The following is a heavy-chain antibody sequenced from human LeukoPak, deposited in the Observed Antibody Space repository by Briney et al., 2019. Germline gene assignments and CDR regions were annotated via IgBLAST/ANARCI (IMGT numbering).Heavy chain of an antibody. D-gene: IGHD6-19*01. J-gene: IGHJ4*02. CDR1: GGSISSYY. CDR2: IYYSGSI. V-gene: IGHV4-59*01. CDR3: ARVGIAVAGIFDY. Sequence: PSETLSLTCTVSGGSISSYYWSWIRQPPGKGLEWIGYIYYSGSINYNPSLKSRVTISVDTSKNQFSLKLSSVTAADTAVYYCARVGIAVAGIFDYWGQGTLVTVSS.